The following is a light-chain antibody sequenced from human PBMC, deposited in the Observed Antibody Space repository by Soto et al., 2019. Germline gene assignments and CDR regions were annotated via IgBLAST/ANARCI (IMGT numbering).Light chain of an antibody. CDR3: CSYAGSYTPVV. CDR2: DVS. Sequence: QSALTQPRSVSGSPGQSVTISCTGTSSDVGGYNYVSWYQQHPGKAPILMIYDVSKRPSGVPDRFSGSKSGNTASLTISGLQVEDEADYYCCSYAGSYTPVVFGGGTKLTVL. CDR1: SSDVGGYNY. J-gene: IGLJ2*01. V-gene: IGLV2-11*01.